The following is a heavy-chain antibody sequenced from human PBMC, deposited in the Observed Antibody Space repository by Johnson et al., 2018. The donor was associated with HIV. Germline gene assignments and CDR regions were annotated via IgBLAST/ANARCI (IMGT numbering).Heavy chain of an antibody. CDR2: IGTAGDT. V-gene: IGHV3-13*01. Sequence: VQLVESGGGSVQPGGSLRLSCAASGFTFSSYDMHWVRQATGKGLEWVSAIGTAGDTYYPGSVKGRFTISRENAKNSLYLQMNSLIAGDTAVYYCARGPGYCSGDTCSDTHDLGDAFDIWGQGTMVTVSS. J-gene: IGHJ3*02. CDR3: ARGPGYCSGDTCSDTHDLGDAFDI. D-gene: IGHD2-15*01. CDR1: GFTFSSYD.